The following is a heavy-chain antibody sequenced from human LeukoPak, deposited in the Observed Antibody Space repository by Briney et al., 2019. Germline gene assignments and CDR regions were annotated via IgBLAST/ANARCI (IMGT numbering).Heavy chain of an antibody. D-gene: IGHD1-26*01. CDR2: IISDGSST. Sequence: GGSLRLSCAASGFTFSSYWMHWVRQAPGKGLVWVSRIISDGSSTSYADSVQGRFTISRDNAKNTLYLQMNSLRAEDTAVYYCARVRSGSSAGNYGMDVWGQGTTVTVSS. V-gene: IGHV3-74*01. J-gene: IGHJ6*02. CDR1: GFTFSSYW. CDR3: ARVRSGSSAGNYGMDV.